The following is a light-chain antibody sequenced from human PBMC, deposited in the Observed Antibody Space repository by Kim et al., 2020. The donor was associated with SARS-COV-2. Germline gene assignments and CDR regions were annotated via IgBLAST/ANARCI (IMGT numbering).Light chain of an antibody. CDR1: SSNIGSRI. CDR2: SNN. CDR3: AAWDGSLNGYV. Sequence: GQGGTLSCSGSSSNIGSRIVNWYQQLPGTAPQLLIYSNNQRPSGVPDRFSGSKSGTSGSLAISGLQSEDEADYYCAAWDGSLNGYVFGTGTQLTVL. J-gene: IGLJ1*01. V-gene: IGLV1-44*01.